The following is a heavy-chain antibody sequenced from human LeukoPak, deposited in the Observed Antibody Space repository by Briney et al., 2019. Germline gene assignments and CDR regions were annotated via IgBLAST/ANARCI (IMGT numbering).Heavy chain of an antibody. CDR2: ISGDGGST. D-gene: IGHD3-22*01. CDR3: AKGKDYYDSSGYYYNAFDI. J-gene: IGHJ3*02. V-gene: IGHV3-43*02. CDR1: GFTFDDYA. Sequence: GGSLRLSXAASGFTFDDYAMHWVRQAPGKGLEWVSLISGDGGSTYYADSVKGRFTISRDNSKNSLYLQMNSLRTEDTALYYCAKGKDYYDSSGYYYNAFDIWGQGTMVTVSS.